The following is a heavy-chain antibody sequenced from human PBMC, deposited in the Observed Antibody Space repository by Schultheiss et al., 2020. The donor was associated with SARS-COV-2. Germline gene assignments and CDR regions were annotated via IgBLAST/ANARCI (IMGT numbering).Heavy chain of an antibody. Sequence: GGSLRLSCAASGFTFSRYSMNWVRQAPGKGLEWVSSISSSSSYIYYADSVKGRFTISRDNSKNTLYLQMNSLRAEDTAVYYCARAEWLADLDVWGQGTTVTVSS. V-gene: IGHV3-21*01. CDR1: GFTFSRYS. CDR2: ISSSSSYI. CDR3: ARAEWLADLDV. D-gene: IGHD6-19*01. J-gene: IGHJ6*02.